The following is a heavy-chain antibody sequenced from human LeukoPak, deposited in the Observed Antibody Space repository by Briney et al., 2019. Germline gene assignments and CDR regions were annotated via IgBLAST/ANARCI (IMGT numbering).Heavy chain of an antibody. CDR2: IYYSGST. V-gene: IGHV4-39*07. D-gene: IGHD1-14*01. CDR3: ARAQYGAEPFDY. Sequence: SETLSLTCTVSGGSISSSSYYWGWIRQPPGKGLEWIGSIYYSGSTYYNPSLKSRVTISVDTSKNRFSLKLSSVTAADTAVYYCARAQYGAEPFDYWGQGTLVTVSS. J-gene: IGHJ4*02. CDR1: GGSISSSSYY.